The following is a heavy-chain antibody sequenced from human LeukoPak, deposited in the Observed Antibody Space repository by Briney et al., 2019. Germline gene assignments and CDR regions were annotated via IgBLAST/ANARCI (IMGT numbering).Heavy chain of an antibody. D-gene: IGHD5-18*01. Sequence: GRSLRLSCAASGFTFSSYAMHWVRQAPGKGREWVAVISYDGSNKYYADSVKGRFTISRDNSKNTLYLQMSSLRAEDTAVYYCATDRRGYSYGHFDYWGQGTLVTVSS. CDR2: ISYDGSNK. J-gene: IGHJ4*02. CDR1: GFTFSSYA. V-gene: IGHV3-30*04. CDR3: ATDRRGYSYGHFDY.